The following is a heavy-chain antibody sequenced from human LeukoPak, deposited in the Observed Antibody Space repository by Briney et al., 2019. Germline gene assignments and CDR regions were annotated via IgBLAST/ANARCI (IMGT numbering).Heavy chain of an antibody. J-gene: IGHJ4*02. D-gene: IGHD3-10*01. CDR3: AMGTGRFGKPFDY. CDR2: INPNSGGT. Sequence: ASVTVSFKSSVYTFTCYYMHWVRQAPGQGLEWMGWINPNSGGTNYAQKFQGRVTMNRDTSISTAYMELSRLRADDTAVYYCAMGTGRFGKPFDYWGQGTLVTVSS. V-gene: IGHV1-2*02. CDR1: VYTFTCYY.